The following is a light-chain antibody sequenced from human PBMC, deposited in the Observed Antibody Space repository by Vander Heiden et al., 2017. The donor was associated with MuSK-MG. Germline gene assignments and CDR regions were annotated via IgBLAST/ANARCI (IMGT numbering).Light chain of an antibody. V-gene: IGKV1-27*01. Sequence: ISMTQSPSSLSASVGDRDTITCRASQSISNYLAWYQLKPEKDPKRLIYAASTLQSGVPSRFSGSGSGTDFTLTISSLQPEEVATYYCQKYNSALLTFGGGTKVEIK. CDR2: AAS. CDR3: QKYNSALLT. J-gene: IGKJ4*01. CDR1: QSISNY.